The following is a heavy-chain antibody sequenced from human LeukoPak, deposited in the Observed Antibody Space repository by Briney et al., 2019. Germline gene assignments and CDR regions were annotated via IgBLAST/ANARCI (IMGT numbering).Heavy chain of an antibody. CDR3: AGSSSWYDDY. Sequence: SQTLSLTCTVSGGSISSGSYYWSWIRQPAGKGLEWIGRIYTSGSTNYNSSLKSRVTISVDTSKNQFSLKLSSVTAADTAVYYCAGSSSWYDDYWAREPWSPSPQ. CDR2: IYTSGST. J-gene: IGHJ4*02. CDR1: GGSISSGSYY. D-gene: IGHD6-13*01. V-gene: IGHV4-61*02.